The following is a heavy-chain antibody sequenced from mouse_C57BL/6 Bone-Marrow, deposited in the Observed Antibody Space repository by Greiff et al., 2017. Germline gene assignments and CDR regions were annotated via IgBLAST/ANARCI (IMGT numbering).Heavy chain of an antibody. Sequence: QVQLKESGAELVRPGASVKLSCKASGYTFTDYYINWVKQRPGQGLEWIARIYPGSGNTSYNEKSKGKATLTAEKSSSTVYMQLSGLTAEDSAVYFCARSASSGRVAYWGQGTLVTVSA. CDR1: GYTFTDYY. CDR2: IYPGSGNT. J-gene: IGHJ3*01. V-gene: IGHV1-76*01. CDR3: ARSASSGRVAY. D-gene: IGHD3-2*02.